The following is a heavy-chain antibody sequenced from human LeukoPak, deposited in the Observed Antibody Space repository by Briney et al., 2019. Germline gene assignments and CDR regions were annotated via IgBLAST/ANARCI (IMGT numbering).Heavy chain of an antibody. Sequence: GGSLRLSCAASGFTFSSYWMSWVRQAPGKGLEWVANIKQDGSEKYYVDSVKGRFTISRDNAKNSLYLQMNSLRAEDTAVYYCARASPDTVTTYYYYYYMDVWGKGTTVTVSS. D-gene: IGHD4-17*01. CDR3: ARASPDTVTTYYYYYYMDV. V-gene: IGHV3-7*01. CDR2: IKQDGSEK. J-gene: IGHJ6*03. CDR1: GFTFSSYW.